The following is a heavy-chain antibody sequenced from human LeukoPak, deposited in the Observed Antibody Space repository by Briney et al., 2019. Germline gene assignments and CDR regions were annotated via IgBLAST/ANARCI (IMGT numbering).Heavy chain of an antibody. CDR3: ARNVYYDFWSGYDWYFDL. CDR2: IYHSGST. V-gene: IGHV4-30-2*01. D-gene: IGHD3-3*01. Sequence: SETLSLTCAVSGGSISSGGYSWSWIRQPPGKGLGWIGYIYHSGSTYYNPSLKSRVTISVNRSKNQFSLKLSSVTAADTAVYYCARNVYYDFWSGYDWYFDLWGRGTLVTVSS. J-gene: IGHJ2*01. CDR1: GGSISSGGYS.